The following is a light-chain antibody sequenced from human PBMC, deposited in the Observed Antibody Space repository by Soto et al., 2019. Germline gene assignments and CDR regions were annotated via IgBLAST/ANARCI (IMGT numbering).Light chain of an antibody. V-gene: IGKV3-15*01. CDR2: GAS. J-gene: IGKJ1*01. CDR3: QQYNNWPGT. CDR1: QSVSTN. Sequence: ITHSPATLSVSPGERATLSCRASQSVSTNLAWYQQKPGRAPRLLFHGASTRATGIPARLSGSGSGTEFTLTISSLQSEDVAVYYCQQYNNWPGTFGQGTMVDIK.